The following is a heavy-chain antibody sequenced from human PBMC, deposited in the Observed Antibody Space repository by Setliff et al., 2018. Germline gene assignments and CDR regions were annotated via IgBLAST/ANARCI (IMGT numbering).Heavy chain of an antibody. V-gene: IGHV4-39*01. CDR2: INYSGST. D-gene: IGHD6-13*01. CDR3: ARAAGYSSSWYHYYYGMDV. CDR1: GGSISSSRYY. J-gene: IGHJ6*02. Sequence: TLSLTCTVSGGSISSSRYYWGWIRQPPGKGLEWIGSINYSGSTYCNPSLKSRVTISVETSKNQFSLKLSSVTAADTAVYYCARAAGYSSSWYHYYYGMDVWGQGTTVTVSS.